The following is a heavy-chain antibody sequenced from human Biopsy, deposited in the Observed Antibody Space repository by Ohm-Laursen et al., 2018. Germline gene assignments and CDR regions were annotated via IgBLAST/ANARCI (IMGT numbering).Heavy chain of an antibody. CDR2: IFYRGST. V-gene: IGHV4-39*01. D-gene: IGHD3-22*01. CDR1: GGSISNNNYY. J-gene: IGHJ5*02. Sequence: TLSLTCTVSGGSISNNNYYWGWIRQPPGKGLEWIGSIFYRGSTHYNPSLKSRVNISVDTSKNQFSLKLNSVTAADTAVYYCARDYDTSGYYYVSWGQGTLVTVSS. CDR3: ARDYDTSGYYYVS.